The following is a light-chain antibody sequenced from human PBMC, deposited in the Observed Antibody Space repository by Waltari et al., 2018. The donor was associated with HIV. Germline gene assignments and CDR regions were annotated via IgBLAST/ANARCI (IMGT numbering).Light chain of an antibody. CDR2: HTE. CDR3: VLYLGSGIWV. J-gene: IGLJ2*01. CDR1: SGSVSTTYY. V-gene: IGLV8-61*01. Sequence: QTVVTQEPSFSVSPGGTVTLTCALSSGSVSTTYYPSWYQQTPGQAPRTLIYHTETRSSGVPDRFSGSILGNKAALTITGAQADDESDYYCVLYLGSGIWVFGGGTKLTVL.